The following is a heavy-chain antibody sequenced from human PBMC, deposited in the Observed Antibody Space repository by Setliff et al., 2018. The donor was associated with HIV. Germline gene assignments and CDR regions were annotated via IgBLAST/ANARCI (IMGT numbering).Heavy chain of an antibody. D-gene: IGHD6-13*01. Sequence: GGSLRLSCAASGFTFSSYAMHWVRQAPGKGLEWISYISSSSRHINYADSVKGRFTISRDNAKNSLHLQMNSLRAEDTAVYYCARSRAAGFDYWGLGMLVTVSS. V-gene: IGHV3-48*01. CDR2: ISSSSRHI. J-gene: IGHJ4*02. CDR3: ARSRAAGFDY. CDR1: GFTFSSYA.